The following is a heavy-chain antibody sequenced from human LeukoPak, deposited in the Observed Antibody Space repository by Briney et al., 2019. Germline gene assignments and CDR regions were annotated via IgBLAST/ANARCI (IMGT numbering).Heavy chain of an antibody. J-gene: IGHJ3*01. CDR1: GFSVSDNY. Sequence: GGSLRLSCAASGFSVSDNYINWVRQAPGKGLEGVSIIYSDGMTYYGDSVKGRFTISRDNSKNTLYLQMNSLRTEDTAVYYCARDSPINFSRAFDVWGHGTMVTVSS. D-gene: IGHD5-24*01. CDR2: IYSDGMT. CDR3: ARDSPINFSRAFDV. V-gene: IGHV3-66*02.